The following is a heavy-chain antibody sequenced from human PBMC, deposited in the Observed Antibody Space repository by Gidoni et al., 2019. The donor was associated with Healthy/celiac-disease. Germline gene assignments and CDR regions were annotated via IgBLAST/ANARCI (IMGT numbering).Heavy chain of an antibody. V-gene: IGHV3-30-3*01. D-gene: IGHD3-3*01. CDR1: GLTFSSYA. CDR2: ISYDGSNK. CDR3: AREGFLEWLLVDY. Sequence: QVQLVESGGGVVQPGRSLRLSCAASGLTFSSYAMHWVRRAPGKGLEWVAVISYDGSNKYYADSVKGRFTISRDNSKNTLYLQMNSLRAEDTAVYYCAREGFLEWLLVDYWGQGTLVTVSS. J-gene: IGHJ4*02.